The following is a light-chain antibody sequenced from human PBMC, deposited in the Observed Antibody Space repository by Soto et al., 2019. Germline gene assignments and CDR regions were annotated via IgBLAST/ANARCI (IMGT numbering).Light chain of an antibody. Sequence: IVLTQSPGTLSLSPGERATLSCRASQSVSSSYLAWYQQNPGQAPRLLIYGASSRATGIPDRFSGSGSGADFTLTISRLEPEDFAVYYCQQYGSSFGQGTKVEIK. CDR2: GAS. CDR3: QQYGSS. V-gene: IGKV3-20*01. CDR1: QSVSSSY. J-gene: IGKJ1*01.